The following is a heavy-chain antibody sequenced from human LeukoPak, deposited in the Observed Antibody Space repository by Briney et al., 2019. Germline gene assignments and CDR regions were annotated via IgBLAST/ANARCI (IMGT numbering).Heavy chain of an antibody. D-gene: IGHD1-1*01. CDR1: GFTFSSYA. CDR2: ISGSGGST. V-gene: IGHV3-23*01. CDR3: ARGLLDRYYFDY. J-gene: IGHJ4*02. Sequence: GGSLRLSCAASGFTFSSYAMSWVRQAPGKGLEWVSAISGSGGSTYYADSAKGRFTISRDNSKNTLYLQMNSLRAEDTAVYYCARGLLDRYYFDYWGQGTLVTVSS.